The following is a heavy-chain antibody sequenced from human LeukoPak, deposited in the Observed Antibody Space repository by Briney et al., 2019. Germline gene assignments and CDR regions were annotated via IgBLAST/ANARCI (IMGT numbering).Heavy chain of an antibody. J-gene: IGHJ4*02. V-gene: IGHV4-39*01. Sequence: PSETLSLTCAVSGVSISGSYYYWGWIRQPPGKGLEWIGNIYYSGSTYYNPSLKSRVTISVDTSNNQFSLKLSSVTAADTAVYYCARHLGGYVSYWGQGTLVTVSS. CDR2: IYYSGST. D-gene: IGHD5-12*01. CDR1: GVSISGSYYY. CDR3: ARHLGGYVSY.